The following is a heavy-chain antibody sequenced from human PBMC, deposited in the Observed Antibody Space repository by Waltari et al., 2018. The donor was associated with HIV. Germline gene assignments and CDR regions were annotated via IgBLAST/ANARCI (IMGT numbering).Heavy chain of an antibody. CDR2: IYTSGST. V-gene: IGHV4-61*02. D-gene: IGHD3-22*01. CDR1: GGTISSGSYY. CDR3: AAYYYDSSGYGGYYYGMDV. J-gene: IGHJ6*02. Sequence: QVQLQESGPGLVKPSQTLSLTCTVSGGTISSGSYYWSWFRQPAGKGLAWIGRIYTSGSTNYNPSLKSRVTISVDTSKSQLSLKLSSVTAADTAVYYCAAYYYDSSGYGGYYYGMDVWGQGTTVTVSS.